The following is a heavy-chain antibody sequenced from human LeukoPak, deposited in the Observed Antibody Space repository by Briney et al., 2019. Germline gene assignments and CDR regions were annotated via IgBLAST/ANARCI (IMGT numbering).Heavy chain of an antibody. CDR3: ARESKSYDGSGFYHDS. D-gene: IGHD3-22*01. CDR1: GDSISNYF. Sequence: SETLSLTCTVSGDSISNYFWSWIQQPAGKGLECIGRIYTSGSIDYNPSLKSRVTMSVDTSKNQFSLKLWSVTAADTAVYYCARESKSYDGSGFYHDSWGQGTLVTVSS. J-gene: IGHJ4*02. CDR2: IYTSGSI. V-gene: IGHV4-4*07.